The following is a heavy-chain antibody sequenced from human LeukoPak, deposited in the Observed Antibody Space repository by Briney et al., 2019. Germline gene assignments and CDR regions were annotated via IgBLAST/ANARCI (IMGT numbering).Heavy chain of an antibody. D-gene: IGHD3-10*01. Sequence: ASVKASCKASGYTFIGYYMQWVRQAPGQRLEWMGWINPDSGGTNDAQKLQDRVTIARERSISTAYMELSRLTSDDTALYDCAKDHTIRSFVSWGQGTLVTVSS. V-gene: IGHV1-2*02. CDR3: AKDHTIRSFVS. CDR1: GYTFIGYY. J-gene: IGHJ4*02. CDR2: INPDSGGT.